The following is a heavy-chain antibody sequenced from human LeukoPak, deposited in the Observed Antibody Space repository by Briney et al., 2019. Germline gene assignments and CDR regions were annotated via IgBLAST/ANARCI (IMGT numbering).Heavy chain of an antibody. J-gene: IGHJ6*02. V-gene: IGHV3-23*01. CDR1: GFAFSSYA. CDR3: AKYAAAPAVPYYYYGVDV. D-gene: IGHD2-2*01. Sequence: GGSLRLSCAASGFAFSSYAMSWGRQAPGKGLGLVSAISGSGGSTYYADSVKGRVTISRDNSKNTLYLQMNSLRAEDTAVYYCAKYAAAPAVPYYYYGVDVWGQGTTVTVSS. CDR2: ISGSGGST.